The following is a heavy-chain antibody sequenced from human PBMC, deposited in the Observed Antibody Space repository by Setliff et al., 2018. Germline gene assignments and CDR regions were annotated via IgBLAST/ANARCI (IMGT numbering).Heavy chain of an antibody. V-gene: IGHV4-59*11. J-gene: IGHJ4*02. CDR1: GGSISSHF. D-gene: IGHD2-21*02. CDR2: MYASGTT. CDR3: ARGFDVCGGGACYTDGPYYFDY. Sequence: PSETLSLTCTVSGGSISSHFWSWIRQSPGKGLEWIGYMYASGTTDYNPSLKSRVTISVDTSKNQFSLKLSSMAAADTAVYYCARGFDVCGGGACYTDGPYYFDYWGLGTLVTVPS.